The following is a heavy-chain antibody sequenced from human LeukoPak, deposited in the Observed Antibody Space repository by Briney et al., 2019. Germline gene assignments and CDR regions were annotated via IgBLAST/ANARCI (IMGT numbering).Heavy chain of an antibody. Sequence: PGGSLRLSCAASGFTFSSYAMSWVRQAPGKGLEWVSAISGSGGSTYYADSVKGRSTISRDNSKNTLYLQMNSLRAEDTAVYYCAKDFPQGIVVVPAAIPDYWGQGTLVTVSS. J-gene: IGHJ4*02. CDR1: GFTFSSYA. D-gene: IGHD2-2*02. CDR2: ISGSGGST. V-gene: IGHV3-23*01. CDR3: AKDFPQGIVVVPAAIPDY.